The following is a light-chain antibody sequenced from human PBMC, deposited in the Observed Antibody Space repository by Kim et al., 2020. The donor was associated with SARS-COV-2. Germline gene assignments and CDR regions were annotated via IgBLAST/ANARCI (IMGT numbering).Light chain of an antibody. CDR1: ILRSYY. CDR2: DKN. V-gene: IGLV3-19*01. Sequence: ALGQTFRTTCQGDILRSYYATWYQQKPGQAPILVIYDKNNRPSGIPDRFSGSSSGNTASLTITGTQAGDEADYYCNSRDSNENVFFGGGTQLTVL. CDR3: NSRDSNENVF. J-gene: IGLJ2*01.